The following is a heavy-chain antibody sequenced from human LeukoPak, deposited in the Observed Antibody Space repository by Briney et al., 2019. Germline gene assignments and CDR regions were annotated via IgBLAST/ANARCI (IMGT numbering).Heavy chain of an antibody. J-gene: IGHJ4*02. D-gene: IGHD4-23*01. CDR2: INHSGST. V-gene: IGHV4-34*01. CDR3: ARVLDGGNSGAHY. CDR1: GGSFSGYY. Sequence: SETLSLTCAVYGGSFSGYYWSWIRQPPGKGLEWIGEINHSGSTNYNPSLKSRVTISVDTSKNQFSLKLSSVTAADTAVYYCARVLDGGNSGAHYWGQGTLVTVSS.